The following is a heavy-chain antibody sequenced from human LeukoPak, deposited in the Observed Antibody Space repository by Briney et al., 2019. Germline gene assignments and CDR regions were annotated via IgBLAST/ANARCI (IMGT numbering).Heavy chain of an antibody. CDR3: ARSSPTTVTGPQPVFDY. CDR2: IIPIFGTA. D-gene: IGHD4-17*01. J-gene: IGHJ4*02. CDR1: GGTLSSYA. V-gene: IGHV1-69*05. Sequence: SVKVSCKASGGTLSSYAISWVRQAPGQGLEWMGGIIPIFGTANYAQKFQGRVTITTDESTSTAYMELSSLRSEDTAVYYCARSSPTTVTGPQPVFDYWGQGTLVTVSS.